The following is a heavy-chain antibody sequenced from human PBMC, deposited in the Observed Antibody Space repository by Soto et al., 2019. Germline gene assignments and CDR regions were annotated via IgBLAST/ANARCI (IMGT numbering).Heavy chain of an antibody. V-gene: IGHV1-18*01. CDR2: ISPYNGKT. Sequence: QVQLVQSGAEVKKPGASVKVSCKTSGYTFTSYGISWVRQAPGQGLERMGWISPYNGKTNYAQKVQGRVTMTTDTSTSTAYMALRSLRSDDTAVYYCARDYSSGWSTNFWGKGENWFDPWGQGTLVTVSS. CDR3: ARDYSSGWSTNFWGKGENWFDP. D-gene: IGHD6-19*01. CDR1: GYTFTSYG. J-gene: IGHJ5*02.